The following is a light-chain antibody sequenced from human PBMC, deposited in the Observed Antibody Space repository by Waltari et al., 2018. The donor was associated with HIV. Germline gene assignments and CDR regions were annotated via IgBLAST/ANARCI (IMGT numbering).Light chain of an antibody. CDR1: NSYIGDYDR. CDR3: SSYSATNTVV. J-gene: IGLJ2*01. Sequence: QPALTQPPSVSGSPEQSVTLSCAGTNSYIGDYDRVSWYQQPPATAPKLLIYEATTRPSGLPGRFSASKSGTTASLTISGLQAGDEGDYYCSSYSATNTVVFGGGTKLTVL. CDR2: EAT. V-gene: IGLV2-18*02.